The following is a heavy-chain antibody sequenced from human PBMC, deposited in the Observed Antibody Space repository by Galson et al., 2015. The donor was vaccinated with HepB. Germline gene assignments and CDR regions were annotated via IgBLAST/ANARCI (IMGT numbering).Heavy chain of an antibody. CDR2: TSSSGTV. J-gene: IGHJ6*03. V-gene: IGHV3-69-1*01. Sequence: SLRLSCAASGFFFSDYNMNWVRQAPGKGLEWVSSTSSSGTVYYADSLKGRSTISRDNAKNSLDLQVNSLRAEDTAVYYCARDLFAVSPPPTNYMDVWGTGTTVTVSS. CDR3: ARDLFAVSPPPTNYMDV. CDR1: GFFFSDYN. D-gene: IGHD3-3*01.